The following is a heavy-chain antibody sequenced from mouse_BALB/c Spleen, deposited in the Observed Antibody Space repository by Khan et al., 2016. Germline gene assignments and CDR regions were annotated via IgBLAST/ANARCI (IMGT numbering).Heavy chain of an antibody. J-gene: IGHJ2*01. Sequence: EVQLQESGPGLVKPSQSLSLTCTVTGYSITSDYAWNWIRQFQGNKLEWMGYISYSGSTSYNPSLKSRVSITRATSKTKFFLQLNSITTEDTATYDCARSYYDGGSYYFDYWGQGTTLTVSS. V-gene: IGHV3-2*02. CDR2: ISYSGST. CDR1: GYSITSDYA. CDR3: ARSYYDGGSYYFDY. D-gene: IGHD1-1*01.